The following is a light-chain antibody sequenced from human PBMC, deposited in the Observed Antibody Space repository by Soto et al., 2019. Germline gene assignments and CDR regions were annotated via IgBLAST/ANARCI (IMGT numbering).Light chain of an antibody. CDR1: QRISRW. J-gene: IGKJ1*01. CDR3: QQYNTYSGT. V-gene: IGKV1-5*01. CDR2: DAS. Sequence: DIQMTQSPSTLSASVGDRVTITCRASQRISRWLAWYQQKPGKAPKLLIYDASSLESGVPSRFSGSGSGTEFTLTISSLQPDDFATYYGQQYNTYSGTFGQGTKVEIK.